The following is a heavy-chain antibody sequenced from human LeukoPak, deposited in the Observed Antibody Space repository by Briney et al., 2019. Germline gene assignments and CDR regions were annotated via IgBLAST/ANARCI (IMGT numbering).Heavy chain of an antibody. CDR3: ARDQSSSSFYYFDY. V-gene: IGHV1-69*05. J-gene: IGHJ4*02. Sequence: ASVKVSCKASGGTFSSYAISWVRQAPGQGLEWMGGILPIFGTANYAQKFQGRVTITTDESTSTAYMELSSLRSEDTAVYYCARDQSSSSFYYFDYWGQGTLVTVSS. D-gene: IGHD6-6*01. CDR1: GGTFSSYA. CDR2: ILPIFGTA.